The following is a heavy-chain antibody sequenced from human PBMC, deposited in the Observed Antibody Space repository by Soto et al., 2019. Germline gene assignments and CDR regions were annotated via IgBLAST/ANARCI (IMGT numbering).Heavy chain of an antibody. Sequence: VGSLTLSCAASGFTFSSYAMHCGRQAPGQGLEWVAVISYDGSNKYYADSVKGRFTISRDNSKNTLYLQMNSLRAEDTAVYYCARVSGTTSRRYYSEYFQHWGQGTLVTVSS. V-gene: IGHV3-30-3*01. J-gene: IGHJ1*01. CDR1: GFTFSSYA. D-gene: IGHD1-26*01. CDR3: ARVSGTTSRRYYSEYFQH. CDR2: ISYDGSNK.